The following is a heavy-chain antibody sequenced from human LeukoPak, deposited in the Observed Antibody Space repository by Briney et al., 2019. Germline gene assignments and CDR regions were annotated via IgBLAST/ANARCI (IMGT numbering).Heavy chain of an antibody. CDR3: ARNSSAHLDS. CDR1: GISISSYY. J-gene: IGHJ4*02. Sequence: PSETLSLTCTVSGISISSYYWSWIRQPPGKGLEWIGYIYYSDNIKYNSSLKSRVTISVDTSKNQFSLKLNSVTAADTAVYYCARNSSAHLDSWGQGPLVTVSS. CDR2: IYYSDNI. D-gene: IGHD3-22*01. V-gene: IGHV4-59*12.